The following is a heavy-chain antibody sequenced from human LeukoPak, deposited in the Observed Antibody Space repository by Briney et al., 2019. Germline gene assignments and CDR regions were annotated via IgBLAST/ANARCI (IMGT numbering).Heavy chain of an antibody. CDR2: ISWNSGSI. Sequence: GGSLRLSCAASGFTFDDYAMHWVRQAPGKGLEGVSGISWNSGSIGYADSVKGRFTISRDNAKNSLYLQMNSLRAEDTAWYYCAKDIQLSGSGTGYFDYWGQGTLVTVSS. V-gene: IGHV3-9*01. CDR1: GFTFDDYA. CDR3: AKDIQLSGSGTGYFDY. D-gene: IGHD3-10*01. J-gene: IGHJ4*02.